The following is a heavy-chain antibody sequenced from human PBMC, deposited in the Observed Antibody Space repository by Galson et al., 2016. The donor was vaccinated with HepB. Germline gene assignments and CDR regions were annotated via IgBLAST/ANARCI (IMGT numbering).Heavy chain of an antibody. CDR3: ARGEANWDGGGDNWLDP. Sequence: CAISGDSVSINSAAWNWIRQSPSRGLEWLGRTYYRSKWWTYYALSVEGRITINPDTSKNQISLHLNSVTPEDTAVYYCARGEANWDGGGDNWLDPWGQGTLVTVSS. CDR2: TYYRSKWWT. J-gene: IGHJ5*02. CDR1: GDSVSINSAA. V-gene: IGHV6-1*01. D-gene: IGHD7-27*01.